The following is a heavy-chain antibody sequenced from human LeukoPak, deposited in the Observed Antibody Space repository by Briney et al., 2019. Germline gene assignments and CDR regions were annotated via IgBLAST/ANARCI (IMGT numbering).Heavy chain of an antibody. CDR1: GFTFSNYW. Sequence: PGGSLRLSCAASGFTFSNYWLHWVRQAPGKGLVWVSRINIDGATTTYADSVRGRFTVSRDNAQNTLWLQMNSLRAADTALYYCARETAVSGGIFFDYWGQGTLVTVSS. D-gene: IGHD3-9*01. V-gene: IGHV3-74*01. CDR2: INIDGATT. CDR3: ARETAVSGGIFFDY. J-gene: IGHJ4*02.